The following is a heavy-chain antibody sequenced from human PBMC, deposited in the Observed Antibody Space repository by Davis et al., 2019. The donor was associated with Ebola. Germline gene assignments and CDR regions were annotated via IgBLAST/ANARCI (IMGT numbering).Heavy chain of an antibody. CDR3: AKDTSNIWFDI. J-gene: IGHJ3*02. CDR2: LGLSADT. D-gene: IGHD1-26*01. Sequence: GGSLRLSCAASGFIFSSYVMSWVRKAPGKGLEWVSTLGLSADTYYAESVKGRFTISRANSTNTLYLQMNGLRVEDTAIYYCAKDTSNIWFDIWGQGTMVTVSS. CDR1: GFIFSSYV. V-gene: IGHV3-23*01.